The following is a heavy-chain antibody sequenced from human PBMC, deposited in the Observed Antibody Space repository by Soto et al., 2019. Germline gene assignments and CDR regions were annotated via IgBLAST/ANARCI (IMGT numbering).Heavy chain of an antibody. Sequence: GGSLRLSCAASGFTFSSYAMSWVRQAPGKGLEWVSAISGSGGSTYCADSVKGRFTIPRDNSKNTLYLQMNSLSAEDTAVYYCAQSMMAYAQAMEQNFYYWGPGTLVTVCS. V-gene: IGHV3-23*01. CDR3: AQSMMAYAQAMEQNFYY. J-gene: IGHJ4*02. CDR2: ISGSGGST. D-gene: IGHD2-8*01. CDR1: GFTFSSYA.